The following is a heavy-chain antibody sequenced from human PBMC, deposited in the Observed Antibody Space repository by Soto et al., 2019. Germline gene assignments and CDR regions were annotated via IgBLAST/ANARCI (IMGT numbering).Heavy chain of an antibody. CDR2: INPESTTI. V-gene: IGHV3-74*01. D-gene: IGHD4-17*01. CDR3: ARGAYGDPVHS. CDR1: GLSRHW. Sequence: ELQLVESGGGLVQPGGSLRLSCVATGLSRHWMHWVRQAPGKGLVWVSRINPESTTINYADSVQGRFSISRDNAKDTMYLQINSLRAEDTAVYYCARGAYGDPVHSWGQGTRVTVSS. J-gene: IGHJ4*02.